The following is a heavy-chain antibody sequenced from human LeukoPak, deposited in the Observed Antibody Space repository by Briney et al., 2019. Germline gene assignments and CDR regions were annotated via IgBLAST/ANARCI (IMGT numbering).Heavy chain of an antibody. CDR1: GFTFSSYS. V-gene: IGHV3-21*01. D-gene: IGHD3-10*01. J-gene: IGHJ3*02. CDR3: ARLQGNYYGSGDDAFDI. CDR2: ISSSSSYI. Sequence: GGSLRLSCAASGFTFSSYSMNWVRQAPGKGLEWVSSISSSSSYIYYADSVKGRFTISRDNAKNSLYLQMNSLRAEDTAVYYCARLQGNYYGSGDDAFDIWGQGTMVTVSS.